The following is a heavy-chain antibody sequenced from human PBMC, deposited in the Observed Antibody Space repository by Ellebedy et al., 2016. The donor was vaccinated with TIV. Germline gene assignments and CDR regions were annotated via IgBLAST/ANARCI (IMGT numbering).Heavy chain of an antibody. CDR2: INHSGST. Sequence: MPSETLSLTCAVYGGSFSGYYWSWIRQHQGKGLEWMGEINHSGSTNYNHSLKSRVTISVDTSKNQYSLKLSSVTAADTAVYYCARGEVTLYYYGMDVWGQGTTVTVSS. CDR1: GGSFSGYY. CDR3: ARGEVTLYYYGMDV. J-gene: IGHJ6*02. V-gene: IGHV4-34*01.